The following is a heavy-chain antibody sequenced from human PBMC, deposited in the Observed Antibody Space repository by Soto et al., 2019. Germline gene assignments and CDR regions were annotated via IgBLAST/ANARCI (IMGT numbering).Heavy chain of an antibody. Sequence: QVQLVQSGAEVKKPGASVKVSCKASGYTFTGYYMHWVRQAPGQGLEWMGWINPNSGGTNYAQKFQGGVTRTRDTSISTAYMELGRLRSDDTAVYYCARDMAGATTSGGWFDPWGQGTLVTVSS. CDR1: GYTFTGYY. CDR2: INPNSGGT. J-gene: IGHJ5*02. D-gene: IGHD1-26*01. V-gene: IGHV1-2*02. CDR3: ARDMAGATTSGGWFDP.